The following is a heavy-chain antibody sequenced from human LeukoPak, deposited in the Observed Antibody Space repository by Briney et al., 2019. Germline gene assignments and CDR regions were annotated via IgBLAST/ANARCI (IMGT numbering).Heavy chain of an antibody. J-gene: IGHJ4*02. D-gene: IGHD2-21*02. CDR2: IKSKTDGETK. V-gene: IGHV3-15*01. Sequence: GGSLRLSCSTSGFTFSTYPMHWVRQAPGKGPEWVGRIKSKTDGETKDYAAPVKGRFTISRDDSKNTLYMEMNSLKTEDTAVYYCTTRTRYCGGDCYPFDYWGQGTLVTVSS. CDR3: TTRTRYCGGDCYPFDY. CDR1: GFTFSTYP.